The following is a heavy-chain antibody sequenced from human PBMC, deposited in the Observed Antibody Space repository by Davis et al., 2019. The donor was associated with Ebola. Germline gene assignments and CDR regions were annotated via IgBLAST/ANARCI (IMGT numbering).Heavy chain of an antibody. Sequence: SVKVSCKASGGTFSSYAISWVRQAPGQGLEWMGGIIPIFGIANYAQKFQGRVTMTRDTSTSTVYMELSSLRSEDTAVYYCASDCSSTSCYTTWGPYGMDVWGQGTTVTVSS. V-gene: IGHV1-69*10. CDR3: ASDCSSTSCYTTWGPYGMDV. J-gene: IGHJ6*02. CDR1: GGTFSSYA. D-gene: IGHD2-2*02. CDR2: IIPIFGIA.